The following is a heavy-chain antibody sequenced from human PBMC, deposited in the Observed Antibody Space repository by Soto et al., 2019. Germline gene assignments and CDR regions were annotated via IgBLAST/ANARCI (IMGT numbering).Heavy chain of an antibody. V-gene: IGHV3-23*01. CDR3: AKSPYDSSGYMGDY. J-gene: IGHJ4*02. Sequence: EVQLLESVGGLVQPGGSLRLSCAASGFTFSSYAMSWVRQAPGKGLEWVSAISGSGGSTYYADSVKGRFTISRDNSKNTLYLQMNSLRAEDTAVYYCAKSPYDSSGYMGDYWGQGTLVTVSS. D-gene: IGHD3-22*01. CDR2: ISGSGGST. CDR1: GFTFSSYA.